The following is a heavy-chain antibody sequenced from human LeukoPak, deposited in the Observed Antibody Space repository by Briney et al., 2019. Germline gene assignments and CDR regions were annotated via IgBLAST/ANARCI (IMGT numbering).Heavy chain of an antibody. Sequence: GGSLRLSCAASGFTFSSYSMNWVRQAPGKGLEWVSSISSSSSYIYYADSVKGRFTISRDNAKNSLYLQMNSLRAEDTAVYYCARGSVDTAMVPLGYSGQGTLVTVSS. CDR3: ARGSVDTAMVPLGY. V-gene: IGHV3-21*01. CDR2: ISSSSSYI. J-gene: IGHJ4*02. D-gene: IGHD5-18*01. CDR1: GFTFSSYS.